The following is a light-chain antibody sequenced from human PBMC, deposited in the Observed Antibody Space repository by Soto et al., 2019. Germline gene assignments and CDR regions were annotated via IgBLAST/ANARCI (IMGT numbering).Light chain of an antibody. J-gene: IGLJ3*02. Sequence: QSALTQPPSVSGSPGQSVTISCTGTSTDFVSYNRVSWYQQPPGTAPKLIIFEVNKRPSGVPNRFSGSKSGKTASLTVSGLQADDEADYFCSSYVGNNNLVFGGGTQLTVL. CDR1: STDFVSYNR. V-gene: IGLV2-8*01. CDR3: SSYVGNNNLV. CDR2: EVN.